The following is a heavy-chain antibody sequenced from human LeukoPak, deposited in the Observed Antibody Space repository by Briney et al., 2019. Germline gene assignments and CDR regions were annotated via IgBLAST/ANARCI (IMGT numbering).Heavy chain of an antibody. V-gene: IGHV1-46*01. J-gene: IGHJ5*02. D-gene: IGHD3-10*01. Sequence: RASVKVSCKASGYTFTSYYMHWVRQAPGQGLEWMGIINPSGGSTSYAQKFQGRVTMTRDTSTSTVYMELSSLRSEDTAVYYCVRDGEGVAISVNFWFDPWGQGTLVTVSS. CDR1: GYTFTSYY. CDR3: VRDGEGVAISVNFWFDP. CDR2: INPSGGST.